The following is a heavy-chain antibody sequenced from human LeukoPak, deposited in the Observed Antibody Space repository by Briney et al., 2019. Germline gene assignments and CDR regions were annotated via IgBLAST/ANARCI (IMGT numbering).Heavy chain of an antibody. Sequence: GGSLRLSCAASGNYWMHWVRQAPGKGPVWVSRINTDGSSTSYADSVKGRFTISRDNAKNTLYLQMNSLRAEDTAVYYCARALAVTGTGGFDPWGQGTLVTVSS. D-gene: IGHD6-19*01. V-gene: IGHV3-74*01. CDR2: INTDGSST. CDR3: ARALAVTGTGGFDP. CDR1: GNYW. J-gene: IGHJ5*02.